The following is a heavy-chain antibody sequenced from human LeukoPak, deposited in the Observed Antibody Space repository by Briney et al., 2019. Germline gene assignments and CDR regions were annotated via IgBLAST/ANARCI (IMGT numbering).Heavy chain of an antibody. D-gene: IGHD6-13*01. CDR2: MNYNSGNT. J-gene: IGHJ4*02. Sequence: RASVKVSCKASGYTFTSFDINWVRQATGQGLEWMGWMNYNSGNTGYAQKFQGRVIMTRNISISTAYMELSSLRSEDSAVYYCARDWGYSSSWYDFDYWAREPWSPSPQ. CDR1: GYTFTSFD. V-gene: IGHV1-8*01. CDR3: ARDWGYSSSWYDFDY.